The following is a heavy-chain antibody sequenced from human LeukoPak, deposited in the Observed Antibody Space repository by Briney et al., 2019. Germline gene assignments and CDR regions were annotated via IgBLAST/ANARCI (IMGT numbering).Heavy chain of an antibody. CDR1: GYSFTTYW. Sequence: GESLKISCKGSGYSFTTYWNGWVRQMPGKGLEWMGIIYPGDSDTRYSPSFQGQVTISADKSITTAYLQWSSLKASDTARDYCARQRIAVTEESYRYYYGMDVWGQGTTVIVS. J-gene: IGHJ6*02. D-gene: IGHD6-19*01. CDR2: IYPGDSDT. V-gene: IGHV5-51*01. CDR3: ARQRIAVTEESYRYYYGMDV.